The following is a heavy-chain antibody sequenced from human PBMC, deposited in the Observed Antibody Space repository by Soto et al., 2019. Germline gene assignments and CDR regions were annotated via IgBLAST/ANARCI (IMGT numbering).Heavy chain of an antibody. D-gene: IGHD3-10*01. CDR1: GGSISSGGYY. J-gene: IGHJ6*02. CDR3: ARDRSYGSGSYYNVDYYGMDV. V-gene: IGHV4-31*03. CDR2: IYYSGST. Sequence: SETLSLTCTVSGGSISSGGYYWSWIRQHPGKGLEWIGYIYYSGSTYYNPSLKSRVTISVDTSKNQFSLKLSSVTAADTAVYYCARDRSYGSGSYYNVDYYGMDVWGQGPTVTVSS.